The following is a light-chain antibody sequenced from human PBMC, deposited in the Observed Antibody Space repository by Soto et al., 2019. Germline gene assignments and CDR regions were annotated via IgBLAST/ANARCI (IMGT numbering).Light chain of an antibody. CDR1: QSISTY. V-gene: IGKV1-39*01. CDR3: QESYSTPYT. CDR2: AAS. Sequence: DIQMTQSPSSLSASLGDRVTITCRASQSISTYLNWYQQKPGKAPKLLIYAASSLQSGVPSRFSGSGSGTDFTLTISSLQPEDFATYFCQESYSTPYTFGLGTKVDIK. J-gene: IGKJ2*01.